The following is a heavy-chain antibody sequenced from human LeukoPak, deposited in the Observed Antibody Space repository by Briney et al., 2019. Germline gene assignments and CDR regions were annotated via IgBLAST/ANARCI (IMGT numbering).Heavy chain of an antibody. J-gene: IGHJ4*02. Sequence: PGGSLRLSCAASGFTFSSYAMSWVRQAPGKGLEWVSAISGSGGSTYYADSVKGRFTISRDNSKNTLYLRMNSLRAEDTAVYYCAKRRSVPGVVINYYFDYWGQGTLVTVSS. D-gene: IGHD3-3*01. CDR1: GFTFSSYA. V-gene: IGHV3-23*01. CDR3: AKRRSVPGVVINYYFDY. CDR2: ISGSGGST.